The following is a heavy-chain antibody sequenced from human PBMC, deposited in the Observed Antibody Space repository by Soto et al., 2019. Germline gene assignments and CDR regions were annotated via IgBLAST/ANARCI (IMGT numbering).Heavy chain of an antibody. J-gene: IGHJ4*02. CDR1: GFTFSSYA. Sequence: QVQLVASGGGVVQPGRSLRLSCAASGFTFSSYAMHWVRQAPGKGLVWVAVISYDGSDKYYADSVKSRFTISRDNSNKTLNLEMNSLRADDTAVYYCAKALGELSPESYDYWGQGTPITVSS. CDR2: ISYDGSDK. CDR3: AKALGELSPESYDY. D-gene: IGHD3-16*02. V-gene: IGHV3-30*18.